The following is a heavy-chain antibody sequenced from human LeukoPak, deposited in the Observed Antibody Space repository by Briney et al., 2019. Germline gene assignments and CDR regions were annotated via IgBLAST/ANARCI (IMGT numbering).Heavy chain of an antibody. V-gene: IGHV4-4*07. J-gene: IGHJ6*02. Sequence: PSETLSLTCTVSGDSISSYYWSWIRRPAGRVLEWIGRIYTSGSTNYNPSLKGRVTMSVDTSKNQFPLKLRSVTAPDTPVYYCASGERGMDVWAQGPTVTVSS. CDR3: ASGERGMDV. CDR1: GDSISSYY. CDR2: IYTSGST.